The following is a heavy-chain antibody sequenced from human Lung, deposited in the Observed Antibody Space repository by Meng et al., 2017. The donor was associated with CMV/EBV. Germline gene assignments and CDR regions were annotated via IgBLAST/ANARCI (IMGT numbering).Heavy chain of an antibody. CDR3: ARGYCSGGSCPVFDP. V-gene: IGHV1-8*01. CDR1: GYTLTRYD. Sequence: AEGKKPGASVKVSCKASGYTLTRYDINWVRQATGQGLEWMGWMNPNSGNTGYAQKFQGRVTMTRNTSISTAYMELSSLRSEDTAVYYCARGYCSGGSCPVFDPWGQGTLVTVSS. D-gene: IGHD2-15*01. J-gene: IGHJ5*02. CDR2: MNPNSGNT.